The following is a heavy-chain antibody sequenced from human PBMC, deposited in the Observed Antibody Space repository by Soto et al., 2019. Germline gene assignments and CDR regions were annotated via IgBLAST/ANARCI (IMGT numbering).Heavy chain of an antibody. CDR1: GGSFSGYY. CDR3: ARAEWYYDFWSGYPDQNWFDP. V-gene: IGHV4-34*01. CDR2: INHSGST. D-gene: IGHD3-3*01. Sequence: SETLSLTCAVYGGSFSGYYWSWIRQPPGKGLEWIGEINHSGSTNYNPSLKSRVTISVDTSKNQFSLKLSSVTAADTAVYYCARAEWYYDFWSGYPDQNWFDPWGQGTLVTVSS. J-gene: IGHJ5*02.